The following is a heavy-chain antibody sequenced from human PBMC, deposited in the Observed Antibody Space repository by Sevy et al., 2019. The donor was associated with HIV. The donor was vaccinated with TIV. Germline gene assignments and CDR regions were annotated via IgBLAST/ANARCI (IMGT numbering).Heavy chain of an antibody. V-gene: IGHV3-15*01. Sequence: GGSLRLSCAASGFTFSNAWMSWVRQAPGKGLEWVGHIKSKTDGGTTDYAAPVKGRFTISRDDSKNTLYLQMNSLKTEDTAVYYCTTQMVQPISSYYYYYYGMDVWGQGTTVTVSS. CDR3: TTQMVQPISSYYYYYYGMDV. D-gene: IGHD3-10*01. CDR2: IKSKTDGGTT. CDR1: GFTFSNAW. J-gene: IGHJ6*02.